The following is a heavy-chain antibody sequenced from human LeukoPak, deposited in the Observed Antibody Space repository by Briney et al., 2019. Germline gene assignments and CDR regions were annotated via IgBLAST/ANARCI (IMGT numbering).Heavy chain of an antibody. V-gene: IGHV3-23*01. D-gene: IGHD3-22*01. Sequence: GGSLRLSCAASKFTFSAYAMTWVRQAPGKGLEWVSTISSSSGDTYYADSVKGRFTISRDNFKNTLYLQMNSLRAEDTAVYYCARDVYDSSGYYAIDYWGQGTLVTVSS. J-gene: IGHJ4*02. CDR2: ISSSSGDT. CDR3: ARDVYDSSGYYAIDY. CDR1: KFTFSAYA.